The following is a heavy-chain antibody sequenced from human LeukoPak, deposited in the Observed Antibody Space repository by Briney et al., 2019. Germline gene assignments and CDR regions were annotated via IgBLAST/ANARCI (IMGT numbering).Heavy chain of an antibody. CDR3: ARAPITGTLDY. CDR1: GGSISSYY. CDR2: IYYSGST. V-gene: IGHV4-59*01. J-gene: IGHJ4*02. Sequence: SETLSLTCTVSGGSISSYYWSWIRQPPGKGLEWIGDIYYSGSTNYNPSLNSRVTISVDTSKNQFSLKLSSVTAADTAVYYCARAPITGTLDYWGQGTLVTVSS. D-gene: IGHD1-20*01.